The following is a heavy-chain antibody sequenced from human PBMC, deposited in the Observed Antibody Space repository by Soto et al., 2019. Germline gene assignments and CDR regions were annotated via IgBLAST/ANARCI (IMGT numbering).Heavy chain of an antibody. Sequence: XGSLRLSCAASGFTFSNYWMHWVRQVPGKGLVWVSRINSDGSSTTYADSVKGRFTISRDNAKNTLYLQMNSLRAEDTAVYYCARDPAPIGWYDYWGQGTLVTVSS. D-gene: IGHD6-19*01. V-gene: IGHV3-74*01. CDR1: GFTFSNYW. J-gene: IGHJ4*02. CDR3: ARDPAPIGWYDY. CDR2: INSDGSST.